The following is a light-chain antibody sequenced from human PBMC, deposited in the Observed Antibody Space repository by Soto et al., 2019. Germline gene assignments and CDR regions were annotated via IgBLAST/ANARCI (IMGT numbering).Light chain of an antibody. J-gene: IGKJ4*01. CDR1: QSVSSSH. Sequence: ENVLTQSPGTLSLSPGERATLSCRASQSVSSSHLAWYQQTPGQAPRLLIYGASIRATGIPDRFSGSGSGTDFTLTITRLEPEDFAVYFCQHYGSSSLTFGGGTKVDIK. CDR2: GAS. CDR3: QHYGSSSLT. V-gene: IGKV3-20*01.